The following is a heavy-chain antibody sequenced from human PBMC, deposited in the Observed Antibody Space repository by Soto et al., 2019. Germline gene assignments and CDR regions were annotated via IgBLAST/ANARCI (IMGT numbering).Heavy chain of an antibody. Sequence: QVQLVESGGGVVQPGRSLRLSCAASGFTFSSYAMHWVRQTPGKGLEWVAVISYDGSNKYYADSVKGRFTISRDNSKNTLYLQMNSLRAEDTAVYYCARDEDYGDSSYYYGMDVWGQGTTVTVSS. CDR1: GFTFSSYA. V-gene: IGHV3-30-3*01. CDR3: ARDEDYGDSSYYYGMDV. J-gene: IGHJ6*02. CDR2: ISYDGSNK. D-gene: IGHD4-17*01.